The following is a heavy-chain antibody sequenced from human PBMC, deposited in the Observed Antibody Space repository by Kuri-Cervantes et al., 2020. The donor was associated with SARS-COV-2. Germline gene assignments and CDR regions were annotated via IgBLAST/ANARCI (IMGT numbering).Heavy chain of an antibody. Sequence: SLMFCCASAGFSFSSYAMHWVRQAPGKGLEYVSGISSNGGSTYYADSVKGRFTISRDNSKNTLYLQMGSLRAEDTAVYYCAREHLGIGAFDIWGQGTMVTVSS. V-gene: IGHV3-64*02. CDR3: AREHLGIGAFDI. CDR2: ISSNGGST. J-gene: IGHJ3*02. D-gene: IGHD7-27*01. CDR1: GFSFSSYA.